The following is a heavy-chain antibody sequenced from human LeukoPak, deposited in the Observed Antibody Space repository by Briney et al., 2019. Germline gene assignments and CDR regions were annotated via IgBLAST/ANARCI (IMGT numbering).Heavy chain of an antibody. CDR3: ARDPTAVANLPQYYLDY. J-gene: IGHJ4*02. CDR2: HFASNK. CDR1: GFIFSSYG. Sequence: GGSLRLSCVTSGFIFSSYGIHWVRQAPGKGLEWVAWHFASNKYYADSVRGRFTISSDNSKNTLYLQMNSLRVEDTAVYYCARDPTAVANLPQYYLDYWGQGILVTVSS. D-gene: IGHD4-23*01. V-gene: IGHV3-30*02.